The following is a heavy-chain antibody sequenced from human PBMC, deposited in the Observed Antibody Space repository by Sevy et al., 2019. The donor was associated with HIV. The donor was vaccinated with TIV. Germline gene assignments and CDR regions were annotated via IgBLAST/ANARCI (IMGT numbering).Heavy chain of an antibody. D-gene: IGHD3-9*01. CDR2: IWHDGSNK. J-gene: IGHJ6*02. Sequence: GGSLRLSCAASGFTFSSYGMHWSRQAPGKGLEGVAVIWHDGSNKYYADSVKGRFTISRDNSKNTLYLQMNSQRAEDTAVYYCARDLTGEYYYSYYGMDVWGQWTTVTVSS. CDR3: ARDLTGEYYYSYYGMDV. CDR1: GFTFSSYG. V-gene: IGHV3-33*01.